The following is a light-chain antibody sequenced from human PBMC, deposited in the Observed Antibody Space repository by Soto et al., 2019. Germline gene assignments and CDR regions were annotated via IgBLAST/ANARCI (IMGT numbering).Light chain of an antibody. J-gene: IGLJ2*01. CDR1: SSDVGYYNY. CDR2: DVS. Sequence: QSVLTQPASVSGSPGQSITISCTGTSSDVGYYNYVSWYQQHPGKAPNLMIYDVSNRPSGVSSRFSGSKSGNTASLTISGLQAEDEADYYCSSQGTSSTLVFGGGTKLTVL. CDR3: SSQGTSSTLV. V-gene: IGLV2-14*01.